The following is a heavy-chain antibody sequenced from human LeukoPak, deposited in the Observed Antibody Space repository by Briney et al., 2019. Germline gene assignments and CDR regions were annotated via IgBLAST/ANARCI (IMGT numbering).Heavy chain of an antibody. CDR2: IHPHGIF. J-gene: IGHJ4*02. D-gene: IGHD5-24*01. V-gene: IGHV4-34*01. CDR1: GGSCDDYY. Sequence: SETLSLTCDVSGGSCDDYYCSWIRQPQGKGLEWIGEIHPHGIFYYNSSLMSRVTISIDTSKSQFSLRLTSVTAADTAIYYCSRGRDRSKAGDHWGQGSLVTVSS. CDR3: SRGRDRSKAGDH.